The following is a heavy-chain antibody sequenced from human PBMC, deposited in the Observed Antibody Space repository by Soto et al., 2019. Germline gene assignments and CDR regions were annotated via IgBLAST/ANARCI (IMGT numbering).Heavy chain of an antibody. J-gene: IGHJ4*02. Sequence: ASVKVSCKASGYTFTGYYMHWVRQAPGQGLEWMGWINPNSGGTNYAQKFQGRVTMTRDTSISTAYMELSRLRSDDTAVYYCARPSEGQQLVTPDYWGQGTLVTVSS. CDR2: INPNSGGT. CDR1: GYTFTGYY. V-gene: IGHV1-2*02. D-gene: IGHD6-13*01. CDR3: ARPSEGQQLVTPDY.